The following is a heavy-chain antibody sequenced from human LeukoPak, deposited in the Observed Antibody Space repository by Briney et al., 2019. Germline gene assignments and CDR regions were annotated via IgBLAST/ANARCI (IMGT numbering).Heavy chain of an antibody. CDR1: GFTFSSYS. D-gene: IGHD6-19*01. Sequence: GSLRLSCAASGFTFSSYSMNWVRQAPGKGLEWVSSISSSSSYIYYADSVKGRFTISRDNAKSSLYLQMNSLRAEDTAVYYCARTVAGTGPLFDYWGQGTLVTVSS. CDR3: ARTVAGTGPLFDY. CDR2: ISSSSSYI. J-gene: IGHJ4*02. V-gene: IGHV3-21*01.